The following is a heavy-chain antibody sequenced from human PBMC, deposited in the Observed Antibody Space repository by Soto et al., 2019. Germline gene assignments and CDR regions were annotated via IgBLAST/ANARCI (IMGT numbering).Heavy chain of an antibody. CDR3: ARAGAATLSDY. Sequence: QVQLQESGPGMVKPSETLSLTCTVSGGSIRNYYWSWIRQPPGKGLEWIGYIYYSGSTNYNPSLRSRVTISLDTSKNQFSLKLSSVTAADTAVYYCARAGAATLSDYWGQRTLVTVSS. CDR2: IYYSGST. D-gene: IGHD2-15*01. CDR1: GGSIRNYY. V-gene: IGHV4-59*01. J-gene: IGHJ4*02.